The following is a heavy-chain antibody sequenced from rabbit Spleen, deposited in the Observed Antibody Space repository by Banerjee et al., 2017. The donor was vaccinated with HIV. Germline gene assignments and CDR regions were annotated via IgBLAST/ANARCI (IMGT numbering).Heavy chain of an antibody. J-gene: IGHJ4*01. Sequence: QEQLVESGGGLVKPEGSLKLSCTASGFSFSNKAVMCWVRQAPGKGLEWIACMNTRSGEDVYATWAKGRFTISKTSSTTVTLQMTSLTAADTATYFCARDLPNVIGWNLNLWGQGTLVTVS. V-gene: IGHV1S45*01. CDR2: MNTRSGED. CDR3: ARDLPNVIGWNLNL. D-gene: IGHD2-1*01. CDR1: GFSFSNKAV.